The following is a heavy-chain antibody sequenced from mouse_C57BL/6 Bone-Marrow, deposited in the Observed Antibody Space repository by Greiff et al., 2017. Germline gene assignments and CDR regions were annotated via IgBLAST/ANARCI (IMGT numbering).Heavy chain of an antibody. J-gene: IGHJ2*01. CDR1: GYTFTSYW. D-gene: IGHD1-1*01. V-gene: IGHV1-53*01. CDR3: ARKGGSSYVRGYFDY. CDR2: INPSNGGT. Sequence: QVQLQQPGTELVKPGASVKLSCKASGYTFTSYWMHWVKQRPGQGLEWIGNINPSNGGTNYNEKFKSKATLTVDKSSSTAYMQISSLTSEDSAVYYCARKGGSSYVRGYFDYWGQGTTLTVSS.